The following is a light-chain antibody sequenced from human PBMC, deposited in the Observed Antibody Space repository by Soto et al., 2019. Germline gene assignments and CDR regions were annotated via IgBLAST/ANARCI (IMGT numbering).Light chain of an antibody. Sequence: EIVLTQSPGTLSLSPGESATLSCRASQSVSSTYLAWHRQKPGQAPRLLIYGASNRATGIPDRFSGSGSGTDFTLTISRLEPEDFAVYYCQQYGRSPWTLGQGTKVEIK. CDR1: QSVSSTY. CDR3: QQYGRSPWT. CDR2: GAS. V-gene: IGKV3-20*01. J-gene: IGKJ1*01.